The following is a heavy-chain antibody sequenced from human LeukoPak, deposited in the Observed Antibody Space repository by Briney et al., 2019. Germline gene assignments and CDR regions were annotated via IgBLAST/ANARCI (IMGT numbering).Heavy chain of an antibody. CDR1: GGSISTANW. D-gene: IGHD3-16*01. J-gene: IGHJ4*02. CDR3: LRQSPGFMIAGHFEY. Sequence: ASETLSLTCTVFGGSISTANWWSWVRQSPGKGLEWIGEIYHDGKTNYHPSLESRVTVWMDKPRNQFSLRMHSMTAADTAVYYCLRQSPGFMIAGHFEYWAQGILVTVSS. CDR2: IYHDGKT. V-gene: IGHV4/OR15-8*02.